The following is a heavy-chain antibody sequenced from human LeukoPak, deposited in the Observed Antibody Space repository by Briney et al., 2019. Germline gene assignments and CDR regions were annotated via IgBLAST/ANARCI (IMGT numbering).Heavy chain of an antibody. D-gene: IGHD1-26*01. Sequence: PGGSLRLSCAASGFTFSSYEMNWVRQAPGKGLEWVSSISSSSSYIYYADSMKGRFIISRDNAKNSLYLQMNSLRAEDTAVYYCAREINLVGAINYWGQGTLVTVSS. CDR1: GFTFSSYE. CDR3: AREINLVGAINY. V-gene: IGHV3-21*01. J-gene: IGHJ4*02. CDR2: ISSSSSYI.